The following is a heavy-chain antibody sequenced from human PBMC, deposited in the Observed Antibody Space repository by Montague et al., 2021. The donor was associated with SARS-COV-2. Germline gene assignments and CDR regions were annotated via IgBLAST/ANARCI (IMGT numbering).Heavy chain of an antibody. D-gene: IGHD2-15*01. CDR1: GFSFSDYA. Sequence: SLRLSCAASGFSFSDYAMHWVRQAPGKGLEWVAIISFDGGNEHYAVSVKGRFSISRDNSKNTVFLQMNRLRAEDTAVYHCAKDRDTRHTTPIDYWGQGTLVTVSS. CDR2: ISFDGGNE. CDR3: AKDRDTRHTTPIDY. J-gene: IGHJ4*02. V-gene: IGHV3-30*04.